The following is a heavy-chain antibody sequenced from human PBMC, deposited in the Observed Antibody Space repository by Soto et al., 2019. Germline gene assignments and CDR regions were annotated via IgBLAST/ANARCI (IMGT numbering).Heavy chain of an antibody. Sequence: SETLSLTCNVSGGSISSYYWSWIRQPPGKGLEWIGYIYYSGSTNYNPSLTSRVTISVDTSKNQFSLKLSSVTAADTAVYYCARDAGLATVVTPGYFDYWGQGTLVTVS. J-gene: IGHJ4*02. V-gene: IGHV4-59*01. CDR3: ARDAGLATVVTPGYFDY. CDR2: IYYSGST. D-gene: IGHD4-17*01. CDR1: GGSISSYY.